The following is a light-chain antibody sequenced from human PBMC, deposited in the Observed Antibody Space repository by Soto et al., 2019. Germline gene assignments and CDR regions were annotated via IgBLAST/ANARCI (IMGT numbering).Light chain of an antibody. CDR3: GTWENRMDEWL. V-gene: IGLV1-51*01. Sequence: QSVLTQPPSVSAAPGQQVTISCSGGSSNIGKNFVSWYQQVPGTAPKLLIYDNDKRPSGIPDRYFASRVDTSATLTITGLQTGDEADYYCGTWENRMDEWLFGGGTQLTVL. CDR2: DND. J-gene: IGLJ3*02. CDR1: SSNIGKNF.